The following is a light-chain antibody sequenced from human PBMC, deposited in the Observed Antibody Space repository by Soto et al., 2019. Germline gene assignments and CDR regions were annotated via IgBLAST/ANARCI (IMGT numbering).Light chain of an antibody. Sequence: SSELTQPPSVSVAPGETARITCEGNNIGDKSVHWYQRKPGQAPVVVIYYDSDRPSGIPERFSGSNSGNTATLTISRVEAGDEADYYCQVWDSSSDHVIFGGGTKLTVL. CDR3: QVWDSSSDHVI. CDR2: YDS. J-gene: IGLJ2*01. V-gene: IGLV3-21*04. CDR1: NIGDKS.